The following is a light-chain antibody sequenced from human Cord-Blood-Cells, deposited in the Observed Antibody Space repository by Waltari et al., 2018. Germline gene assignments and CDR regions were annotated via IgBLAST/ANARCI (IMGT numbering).Light chain of an antibody. CDR1: SGSIASNY. J-gene: IGLJ3*02. CDR2: EDN. CDR3: QSYDSSNQV. V-gene: IGLV6-57*02. Sequence: NFMLTQPHSVSESPGKTVTISCTGSSGSIASNYVQWYQQRPGSAPTTVIYEDNQIPSGVPDRFSGSIDSSSNSASLTISGLKTEDEADYYCQSYDSSNQVFGGGTKLTVL.